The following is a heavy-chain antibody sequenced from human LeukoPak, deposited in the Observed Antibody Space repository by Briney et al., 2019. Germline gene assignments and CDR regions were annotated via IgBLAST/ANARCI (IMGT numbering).Heavy chain of an antibody. CDR1: GGSFSGYY. D-gene: IGHD3-10*01. Sequence: PSETLSLTCAVYGGSFSGYYWSWIRQPPGKGLEWIGEINHSGSTNYNPSLKSRVTISVDTSKNQFSLKVSSVTAADTAVYYCARAGWFGELYGPLDYWGQGTLVTVSS. J-gene: IGHJ4*02. CDR2: INHSGST. V-gene: IGHV4-34*01. CDR3: ARAGWFGELYGPLDY.